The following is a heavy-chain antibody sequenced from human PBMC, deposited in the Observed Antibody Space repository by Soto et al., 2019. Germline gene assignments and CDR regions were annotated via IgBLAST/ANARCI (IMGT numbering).Heavy chain of an antibody. CDR1: GFTVSSAA. J-gene: IGHJ4*02. V-gene: IGHV3-23*01. D-gene: IGHD4-17*01. Sequence: GGSLRRWWAASGFTVSSAAMSWGRQARGRGMEWVSAISGSGGSTYYADSLKGRFTISRDNSKNTLYLQMNSLRAEDTAVYYCAKNTVTTKMPFDYWGQGTLVTVSS. CDR2: ISGSGGST. CDR3: AKNTVTTKMPFDY.